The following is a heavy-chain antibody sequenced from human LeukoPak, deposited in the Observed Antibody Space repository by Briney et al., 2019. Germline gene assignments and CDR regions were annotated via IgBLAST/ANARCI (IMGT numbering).Heavy chain of an antibody. Sequence: ASVKVSCKASGYTFTGYYMHWVRQAPGQGLEWMGWINPNSGGTNYAQKFQGRVTMTRDTSISTAYMELSRLRSDDTAVYYCARDKAFLGYYDTSGYFQQWFDSWGQGTLVTVSS. CDR2: INPNSGGT. J-gene: IGHJ5*01. CDR1: GYTFTGYY. CDR3: ARDKAFLGYYDTSGYFQQWFDS. D-gene: IGHD3-22*01. V-gene: IGHV1-2*02.